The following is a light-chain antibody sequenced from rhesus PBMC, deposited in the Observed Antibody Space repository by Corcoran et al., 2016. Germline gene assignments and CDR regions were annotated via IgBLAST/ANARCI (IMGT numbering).Light chain of an antibody. CDR2: HAS. CDR3: QQYNSDPLT. J-gene: IGKJ4*01. V-gene: IGKV1-37*01. Sequence: DIQMTQSPSSLSASVGDRVTITCRASQGISSYLAWYHQKPGKAPKSLIYHASTLERGVPSRFSGSVSGTEFTLTISSLQSEDFATYYCQQYNSDPLTFGGGTKVEIK. CDR1: QGISSY.